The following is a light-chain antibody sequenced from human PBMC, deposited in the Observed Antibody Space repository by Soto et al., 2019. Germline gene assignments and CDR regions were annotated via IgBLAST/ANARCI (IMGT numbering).Light chain of an antibody. J-gene: IGKJ1*01. CDR3: QQYNNWPRT. CDR1: QSVSSN. CDR2: GAS. Sequence: EIVMTQSPAPLSVSPGERATLSCRASQSVSSNLAWYQQKPGQAPRRLIYGASTRATGIPARFSGSGSGTEFTLTISSLQSEDFAVYYCQQYNNWPRTFGQGTKVEIK. V-gene: IGKV3-15*01.